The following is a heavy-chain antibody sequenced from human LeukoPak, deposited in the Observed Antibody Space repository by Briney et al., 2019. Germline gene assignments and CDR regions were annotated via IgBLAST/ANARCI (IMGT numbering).Heavy chain of an antibody. CDR3: AREEYDILTGYLNWFDP. Sequence: PGGSLRLSCAASGFTVSSNYMSWVRQAPGKGLEWVSVIYSGGSTYYADSVKGRFTISRDNSKNTLYLQMNSLRAEDTAVYYSAREEYDILTGYLNWFDPWGQGTLVTVSS. CDR1: GFTVSSNY. CDR2: IYSGGST. D-gene: IGHD3-9*01. V-gene: IGHV3-53*01. J-gene: IGHJ5*02.